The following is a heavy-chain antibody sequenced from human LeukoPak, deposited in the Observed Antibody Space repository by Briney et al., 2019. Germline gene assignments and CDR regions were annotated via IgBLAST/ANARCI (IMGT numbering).Heavy chain of an antibody. Sequence: MPSETLSLTCTVSGGSIRSYYWSWIRLPAGKGLEWIGLIYNDEKTNYNPSLRSRLTMSVDTSKNQFSLKVRSVTAADTAVYFCARVESGYGPLYFDHWGQGTPVTVSS. CDR1: GGSIRSYY. D-gene: IGHD5-18*01. J-gene: IGHJ4*02. CDR2: IYNDEKT. CDR3: ARVESGYGPLYFDH. V-gene: IGHV4-4*07.